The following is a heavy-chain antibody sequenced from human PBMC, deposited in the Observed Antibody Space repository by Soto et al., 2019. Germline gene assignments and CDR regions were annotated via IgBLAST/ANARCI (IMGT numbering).Heavy chain of an antibody. D-gene: IGHD3-10*01. CDR2: ISAYNGNT. V-gene: IGHV1-18*01. CDR1: GYTFTSYG. CDR3: ARDRVGSGPLDWFDP. J-gene: IGHJ5*02. Sequence: QVQLVQSGAEVKKPGASVKVSCKASGYTFTSYGISWVRQAPGQGLEWMGWISAYNGNTNYAQKLQGRGTMTTDTSTSTAYMELRSLRSDDTAGYYCARDRVGSGPLDWFDPWGQGTLVTVSS.